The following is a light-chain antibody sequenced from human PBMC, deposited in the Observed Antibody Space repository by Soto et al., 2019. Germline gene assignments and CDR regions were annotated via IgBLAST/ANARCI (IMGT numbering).Light chain of an antibody. CDR2: AAA. V-gene: IGKV1-8*01. CDR3: QQYLSYPYT. J-gene: IGKJ2*01. Sequence: AIRMTQSPSSISASTGDRVTITCRASQGINSILAWYQQKPGETPNLLIYAAATLQKGATSRFSASGSGTDFTLTISRLQSEDFATYFCQQYLSYPYTFGQGTKLEI. CDR1: QGINSI.